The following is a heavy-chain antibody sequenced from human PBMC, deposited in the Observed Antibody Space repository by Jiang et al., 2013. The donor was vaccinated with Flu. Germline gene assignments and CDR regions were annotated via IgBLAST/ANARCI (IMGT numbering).Heavy chain of an antibody. J-gene: IGHJ4*02. CDR3: ARLQHSGVSVAGLGF. V-gene: IGHV5-51*01. CDR1: GYTFTNYW. CDR2: VYPGDSET. D-gene: IGHD6-19*01. Sequence: GAEVKKPGESLTLSCKTSGYTFTNYWITWVRQMPGKGLEWVGIVYPGDSETKYSPSFQGHVTISADKSINTAYLHWSGLRVSDTATYYCARLQHSGVSVAGLGFWGQGTPVTVS.